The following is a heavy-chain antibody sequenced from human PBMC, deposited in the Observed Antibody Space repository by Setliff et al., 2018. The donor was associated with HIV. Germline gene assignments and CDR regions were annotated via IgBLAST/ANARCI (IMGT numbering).Heavy chain of an antibody. V-gene: IGHV4-30-4*08. D-gene: IGHD3-3*01. J-gene: IGHJ4*02. CDR1: GGSISSGAYY. CDR2: IYDNGNT. Sequence: SETLSLTCTVSGGSISSGAYYWSWIRQHPEKGLEWIGQIYDNGNTNYNPSLKGRVTISTDKSKNQFSLRLTSVTAADTAVYHCARGANFWSGYDSWGQGTLVTVSS. CDR3: ARGANFWSGYDS.